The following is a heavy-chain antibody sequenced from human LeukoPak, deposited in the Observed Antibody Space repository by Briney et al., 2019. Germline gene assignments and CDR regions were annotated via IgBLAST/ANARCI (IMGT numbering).Heavy chain of an antibody. V-gene: IGHV3-23*01. CDR2: ISGSSGSK. CDR3: AKPGYCTSIRCYNWFDT. D-gene: IGHD2-2*01. J-gene: IGHJ5*02. Sequence: GGSLRLSCVASGFTFSSYVVNWVRQVPGKGLEWVSAISGSSGSKYYADSVKGRFTISRDNSKNTLYLQMNNLRVEDTAVYSCAKPGYCTSIRCYNWFDTWGQGTLVTVSS. CDR1: GFTFSSYV.